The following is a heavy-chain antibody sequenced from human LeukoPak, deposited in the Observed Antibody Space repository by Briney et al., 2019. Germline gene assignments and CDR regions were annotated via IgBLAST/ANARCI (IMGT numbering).Heavy chain of an antibody. Sequence: GGSLRLSCAASGFTFSDYYMSWIRQAPGKGLEWVSYISSSGSTIYYADSVKGRFTISRDNAKNSLYLQMNSLRAEDTAVYYCARMGANNWIWELNWFDPWGQGTLVTVSS. J-gene: IGHJ5*02. D-gene: IGHD1-1*01. CDR3: ARMGANNWIWELNWFDP. CDR1: GFTFSDYY. CDR2: ISSSGSTI. V-gene: IGHV3-11*01.